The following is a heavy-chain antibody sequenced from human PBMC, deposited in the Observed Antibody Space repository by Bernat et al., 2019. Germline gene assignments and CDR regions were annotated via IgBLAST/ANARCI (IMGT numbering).Heavy chain of an antibody. D-gene: IGHD1-26*01. CDR1: GFTFSSYS. CDR3: AGSGTRGRWYWYYYDKDV. CDR2: ICSSSSTI. J-gene: IGHJ6*02. Sequence: EVQLVESGGGLVQSGGSLRLSCAVSGFTFSSYSMNWVRQAPGKGLEWVSYICSSSSTIYYADSVKGRFTISRDNSKNSLYLQMNSLRDEDTAVYYCAGSGTRGRWYWYYYDKDVWGQGTMVTVSS. V-gene: IGHV3-48*02.